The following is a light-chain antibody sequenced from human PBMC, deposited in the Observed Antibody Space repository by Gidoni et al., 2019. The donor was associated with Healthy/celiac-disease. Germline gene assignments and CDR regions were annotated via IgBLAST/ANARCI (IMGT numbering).Light chain of an antibody. CDR3: SSYAGSNNYVV. Sequence: QSALTQPPSASGSPGQSVTISCTGTSSDVGGYNDVSWYQQHPGKAPQLMIYEVSKRPSGVPDRFSGSKSGNTASLTVSGLQAEDEADYYCSSYAGSNNYVVFGGGTKLTVL. CDR2: EVS. J-gene: IGLJ2*01. V-gene: IGLV2-8*01. CDR1: SSDVGGYND.